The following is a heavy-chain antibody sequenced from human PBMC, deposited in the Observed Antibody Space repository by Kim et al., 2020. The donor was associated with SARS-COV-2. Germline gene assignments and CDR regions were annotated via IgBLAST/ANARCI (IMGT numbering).Heavy chain of an antibody. J-gene: IGHJ5*02. CDR2: INHSGST. Sequence: SETLSLTCAVYGGSFSGYYWSWIRQPPGKGLEWIGEINHSGSTNYNPSLKSRVTISVDTSKNQFSLKLSSMTAADTAVYYCARAQYSSSWYGDRNWFDP. V-gene: IGHV4-34*01. D-gene: IGHD6-13*01. CDR1: GGSFSGYY. CDR3: ARAQYSSSWYGDRNWFDP.